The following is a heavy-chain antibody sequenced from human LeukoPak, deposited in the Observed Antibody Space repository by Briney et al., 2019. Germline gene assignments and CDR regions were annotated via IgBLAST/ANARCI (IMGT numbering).Heavy chain of an antibody. Sequence: SETLSLTCTVSGGSISSYYWSWIRQPPGKGLEWIGYIYYSGSTNYNPSLKGRVTISVDMSKNQFSLKLSSVTAADTAVYHCARGVDTAMVGYWGQGTLVTVSS. J-gene: IGHJ4*02. CDR1: GGSISSYY. CDR3: ARGVDTAMVGY. V-gene: IGHV4-59*01. CDR2: IYYSGST. D-gene: IGHD5-18*01.